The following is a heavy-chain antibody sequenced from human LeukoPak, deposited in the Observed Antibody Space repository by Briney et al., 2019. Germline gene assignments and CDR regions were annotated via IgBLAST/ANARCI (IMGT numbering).Heavy chain of an antibody. CDR3: ARGNAAARGFDY. CDR1: GFTFSSYS. CDR2: ISSSSSYI. D-gene: IGHD6-13*01. J-gene: IGHJ4*02. V-gene: IGHV3-21*01. Sequence: PGGSLRLSCAASGFTFSSYSMNWVRQAPGKGLDWVSSISSSSSYIYYADSVKGRFTISRDNAKNSLYLQMNSLRAEDTAVYYCARGNAAARGFDYWGQGTLVTVSS.